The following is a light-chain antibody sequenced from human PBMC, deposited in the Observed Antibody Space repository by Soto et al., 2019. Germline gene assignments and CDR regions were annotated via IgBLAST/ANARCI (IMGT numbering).Light chain of an antibody. V-gene: IGKV3-11*01. CDR1: QSIGNS. J-gene: IGKJ3*01. Sequence: EIVLTQSPVNMSLSPGERATLSCRASQSIGNSLAWYQQTPGQAPRFLIYDASARATGISGRFGASGSGTEFTLTISSLETEDFGIYYCQQRSKWPFTFGPGTKVEIK. CDR3: QQRSKWPFT. CDR2: DAS.